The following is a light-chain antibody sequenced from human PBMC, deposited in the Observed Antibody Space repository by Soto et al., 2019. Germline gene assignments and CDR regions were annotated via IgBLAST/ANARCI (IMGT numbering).Light chain of an antibody. CDR3: QHYGSSPPIT. V-gene: IGKV3-20*01. Sequence: EIVLTQSPGTLSLSPGERATLSCRASQSVSSSYLAWYQQKPGQAPRLLIYGASSRATGIRDRFSGSGSGTDFILTISRLEPEDFAVYSCQHYGSSPPITFGHGTRLEIK. J-gene: IGKJ5*01. CDR1: QSVSSSY. CDR2: GAS.